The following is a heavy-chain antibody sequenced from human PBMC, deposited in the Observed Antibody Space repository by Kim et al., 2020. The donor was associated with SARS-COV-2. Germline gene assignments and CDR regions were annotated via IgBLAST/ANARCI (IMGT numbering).Heavy chain of an antibody. V-gene: IGHV1-18*01. J-gene: IGHJ4*02. CDR2: ISAYNGNT. CDR1: GYTFTSYG. Sequence: ASVKVSCKASGYTFTSYGISWVRQAPGQGLEWMGWISAYNGNTNYAQKLQGRVTMTTDTSTSTAYMELRSLRSDDTAVYYCARDGYMYYYGSGSFQIPPFDYWGQGTLVTVSS. CDR3: ARDGYMYYYGSGSFQIPPFDY. D-gene: IGHD3-10*01.